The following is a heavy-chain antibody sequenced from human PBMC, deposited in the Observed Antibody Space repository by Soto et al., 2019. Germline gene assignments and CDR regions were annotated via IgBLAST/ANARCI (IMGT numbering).Heavy chain of an antibody. Sequence: PSFQGHVTISADKSISTAYLQWSSLKASDTAMYYCASRVGATGVDYWGQGTLVTVSS. D-gene: IGHD1-26*01. J-gene: IGHJ4*02. V-gene: IGHV5-10-1*01. CDR3: ASRVGATGVDY.